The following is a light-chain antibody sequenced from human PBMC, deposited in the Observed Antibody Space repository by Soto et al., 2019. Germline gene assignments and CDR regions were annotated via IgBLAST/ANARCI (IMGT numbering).Light chain of an antibody. CDR2: KAS. J-gene: IGKJ1*01. V-gene: IGKV1-5*03. Sequence: DLQMTQSASPLSVSLGDGVTITCRASQSISDWLAWYQQKPGKAPKLLIYKASSLQSGVPSRFSGAGSGTEFTLTIRSLXPDDFATYXCLQHXTYWTFGQGTKVDIK. CDR1: QSISDW. CDR3: LQHXTYWT.